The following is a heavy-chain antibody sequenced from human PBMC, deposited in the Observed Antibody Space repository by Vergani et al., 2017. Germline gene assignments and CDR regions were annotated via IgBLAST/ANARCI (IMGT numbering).Heavy chain of an antibody. Sequence: QVQLQESGPGLVKPSETLSLTCTVPGGSISSYYWSWIRQPPGKGLEWIGYIYYSGSTNYSPSLKSRVTISVDTSKTQFTLRLSAVTAADTAVYYCAKELQTDGSTSRILDYWGQGTLVTVSS. CDR2: IYYSGST. J-gene: IGHJ4*02. V-gene: IGHV4-59*01. CDR3: AKELQTDGSTSRILDY. CDR1: GGSISSYY. D-gene: IGHD2-2*01.